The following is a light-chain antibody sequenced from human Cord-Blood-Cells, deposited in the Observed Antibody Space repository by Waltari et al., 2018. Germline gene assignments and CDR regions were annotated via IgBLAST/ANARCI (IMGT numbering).Light chain of an antibody. CDR1: SSDVGGYNY. V-gene: IGLV2-14*01. Sequence: QSALTQPASVSGSPGQSITISCTGTSSDVGGYNYLSWYQQHPGNAPTLMLYDVSQRPSGVSNRFSGSKSGHTASLTISGLQAEDEADYYCSSYTSSSTLVFGGGTKLTVL. J-gene: IGLJ2*01. CDR2: DVS. CDR3: SSYTSSSTLV.